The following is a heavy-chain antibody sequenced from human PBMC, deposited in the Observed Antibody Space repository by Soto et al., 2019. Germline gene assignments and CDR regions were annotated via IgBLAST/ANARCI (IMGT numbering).Heavy chain of an antibody. CDR1: GFTFSSYW. CDR2: INSDGSST. Sequence: GGSLRLSCAASGFTFSSYWMHWVRQAPGKGLVWVSRINSDGSSTSYADSVKGRFTISRDNAKNTLYLQMNSLRAEDTAVYYCARDEDGELRSGWFDPWGQGTLVTVSS. V-gene: IGHV3-74*01. D-gene: IGHD1-7*01. CDR3: ARDEDGELRSGWFDP. J-gene: IGHJ5*02.